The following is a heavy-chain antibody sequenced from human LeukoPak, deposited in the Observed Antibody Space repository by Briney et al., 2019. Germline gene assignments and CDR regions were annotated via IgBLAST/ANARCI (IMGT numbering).Heavy chain of an antibody. D-gene: IGHD3-22*01. CDR1: GGSVSSGSYY. V-gene: IGHV4-61*01. CDR3: ARELRGYDSSGYYLDY. CDR2: IYYSGST. J-gene: IGHJ4*02. Sequence: SETLSLTCTVSGGSVSSGSYYWSWIRQPPGKGLEWIGYIYYSGSTNYNPSLKSRVTISVDTSKNQFSLKLGSVTAADTAVYYCARELRGYDSSGYYLDYWGQGTLVTVSS.